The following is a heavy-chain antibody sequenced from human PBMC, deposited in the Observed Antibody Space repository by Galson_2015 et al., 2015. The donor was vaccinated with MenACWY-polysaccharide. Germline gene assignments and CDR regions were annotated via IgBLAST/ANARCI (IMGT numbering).Heavy chain of an antibody. V-gene: IGHV3-23*01. CDR1: GFTFSTYA. D-gene: IGHD6-19*01. CDR2: ISDSGAST. CDR3: AKTDGYSSGWPSEY. J-gene: IGHJ4*02. Sequence: SLRLSCAASGFTFSTYAMTWVRQAPGKGLEWVSGISDSGASTYTANSVKGRFTISRDNSRNTLYLKMNSLRAEDTAVYYCAKTDGYSSGWPSEYWGRGTLVTVSS.